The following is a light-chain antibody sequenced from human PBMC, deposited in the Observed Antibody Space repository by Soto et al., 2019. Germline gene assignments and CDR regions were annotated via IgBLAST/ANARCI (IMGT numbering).Light chain of an antibody. CDR1: SSNIGSHA. V-gene: IGLV1-44*01. J-gene: IGLJ1*01. CDR2: SNN. CDR3: AAWDDSLNGYV. Sequence: QSVLTQPPSASGSPGQRVTISCSGSSSNIGSHAVNWYQQLPGTAPTLLIYSNNERPSGVPDRFSGSKSGTSASLAISGLQSEDEADYYYAAWDDSLNGYVFGTGTKLTVL.